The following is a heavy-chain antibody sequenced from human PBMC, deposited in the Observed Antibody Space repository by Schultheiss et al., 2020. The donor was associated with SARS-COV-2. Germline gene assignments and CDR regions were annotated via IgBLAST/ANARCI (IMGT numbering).Heavy chain of an antibody. D-gene: IGHD6-13*01. Sequence: GGSLRLSCAASGFTFSSYAMSWVRQAPGKGLEWVSAISGSGGSTYYADSVKGRFTISRDNSKNTLYLQMNSLRAEDTAVYFCASDATISSSWSNWGQGTLVTVSS. CDR1: GFTFSSYA. CDR3: ASDATISSSWSN. J-gene: IGHJ4*02. CDR2: ISGSGGST. V-gene: IGHV3-23*01.